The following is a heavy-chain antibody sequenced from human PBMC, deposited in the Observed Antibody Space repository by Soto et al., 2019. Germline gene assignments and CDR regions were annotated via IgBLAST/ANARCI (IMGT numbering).Heavy chain of an antibody. CDR2: IYYSGST. CDR3: ARSGVMLVTTLFYYYGMDV. Sequence: QVQLQESGPGLVKPSETLSLTCTVSGGSISSYYWSWIRQPPGKGLEWIGYIYYSGSTNYNPSLKSRVTISVDTSKNQFSLKLSSVTAADTAVYYCARSGVMLVTTLFYYYGMDVWGQGTTVTVSS. J-gene: IGHJ6*02. CDR1: GGSISSYY. D-gene: IGHD2-15*01. V-gene: IGHV4-59*01.